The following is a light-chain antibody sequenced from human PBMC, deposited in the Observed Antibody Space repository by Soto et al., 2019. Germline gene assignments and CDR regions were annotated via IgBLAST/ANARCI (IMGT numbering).Light chain of an antibody. CDR1: QGISNF. CDR3: QKYNSAPET. Sequence: DIQMTQSPSSLSASVGDRVTITCRASQGISNFLAGYQQKPGKVPKLLIYAASTLQSGIPSRFSGSGSGTDFTHTISSLQPEDVAPYYCQKYNSAPETFGPGTKVDIK. CDR2: AAS. V-gene: IGKV1-27*01. J-gene: IGKJ3*01.